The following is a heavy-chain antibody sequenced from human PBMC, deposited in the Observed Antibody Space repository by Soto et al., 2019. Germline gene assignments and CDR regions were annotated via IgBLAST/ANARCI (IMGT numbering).Heavy chain of an antibody. CDR3: AKNWETTSSSSSH. CDR1: GFTFSTYA. V-gene: IGHV3-23*01. CDR2: ISGTGGST. D-gene: IGHD6-6*01. J-gene: IGHJ4*02. Sequence: EVQLLESGGGLVQPGGSLRLSCAASGFTFSTYAMSWVRQAPGKGLEWVSAISGTGGSTYYADSVKGRFTISRDNSKNTLYLQMNSLRAEDTAVYYCAKNWETTSSSSSHWGQGTLVTVSS.